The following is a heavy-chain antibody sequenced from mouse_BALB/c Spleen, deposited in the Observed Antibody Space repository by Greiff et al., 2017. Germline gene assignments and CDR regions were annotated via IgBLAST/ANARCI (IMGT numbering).Heavy chain of an antibody. Sequence: DVKLQESGGDLVKPGGSLKLSCAASGFTFSSYGMSWVRQTPDKRLEWVATISSGGSYTYYPDSVKGRFTISRDNAKNTLYLQMSSLKSEDTAMYYCARQGLDSSGYVAAYWGQGTLVTVSA. J-gene: IGHJ3*01. CDR2: ISSGGSYT. D-gene: IGHD3-2*01. CDR1: GFTFSSYG. V-gene: IGHV5-6*02. CDR3: ARQGLDSSGYVAAY.